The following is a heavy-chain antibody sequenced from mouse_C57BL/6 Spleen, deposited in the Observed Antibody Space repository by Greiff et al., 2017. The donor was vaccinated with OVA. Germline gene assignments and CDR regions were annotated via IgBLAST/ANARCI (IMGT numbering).Heavy chain of an antibody. CDR1: GYTFTSYW. CDR2: IYPGSGST. CDR3: ARESLYYYGSSYWYFDV. Sequence: QVQLQQPGAELVKPGASVKMSCKASGYTFTSYWITWVKQRPGQGLEWIGEIYPGSGSTNYNEKFKSKATLTVDTSSSTAYMQLSSLTSEDSAVYYCARESLYYYGSSYWYFDVWGTGTTVTVSS. D-gene: IGHD1-1*01. V-gene: IGHV1-55*01. J-gene: IGHJ1*03.